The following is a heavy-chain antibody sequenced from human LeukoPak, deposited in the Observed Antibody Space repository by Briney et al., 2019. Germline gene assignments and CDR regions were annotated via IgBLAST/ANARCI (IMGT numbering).Heavy chain of an antibody. V-gene: IGHV3-48*04. J-gene: IGHJ6*02. CDR3: ARDGVYGMDV. Sequence: GGSLRLSCAASGFTFSSYWMSWVRQAPGKGLEWVSYISSSGSTIYYADSVKGRFTISKDNAKNSLYLQMNSLRAEDTAVYYCARDGVYGMDVWGQGTTVTVSS. D-gene: IGHD3-3*01. CDR1: GFTFSSYW. CDR2: ISSSGSTI.